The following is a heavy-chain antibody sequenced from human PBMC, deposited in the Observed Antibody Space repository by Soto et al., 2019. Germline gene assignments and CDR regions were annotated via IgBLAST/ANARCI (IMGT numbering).Heavy chain of an antibody. J-gene: IGHJ6*02. V-gene: IGHV1-8*01. CDR1: GYTFTSYD. CDR2: MNPNSGNT. D-gene: IGHD3-3*01. CDR3: ARGAGMYYDFWSGYYTDSTYYYYGMDV. Sequence: QVQLVQSGAEVKKPGASVKVSCKASGYTFTSYDINWVRQATGQGLEWMGWMNPNSGNTGYAQKFQGRVTMTRNTPISTAYMELSSLRSEDTAVYYCARGAGMYYDFWSGYYTDSTYYYYGMDVWGQGTTVTVSS.